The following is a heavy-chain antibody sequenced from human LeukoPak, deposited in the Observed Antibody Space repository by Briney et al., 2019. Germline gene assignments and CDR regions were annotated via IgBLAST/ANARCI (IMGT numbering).Heavy chain of an antibody. CDR1: GFTFSSYS. CDR3: ARGKGSSTSGYGMDV. Sequence: PGGSLRLSCAASGFTFSSYSMNWVRQAPGKGLEWVSSISSSSSYIYYADTVKGRFTISRDNAKNSLYLQMNSLRAEDTDVYYCARGKGSSTSGYGMDVWGQGTTVTVSS. CDR2: ISSSSSYI. V-gene: IGHV3-21*01. D-gene: IGHD2-2*01. J-gene: IGHJ6*02.